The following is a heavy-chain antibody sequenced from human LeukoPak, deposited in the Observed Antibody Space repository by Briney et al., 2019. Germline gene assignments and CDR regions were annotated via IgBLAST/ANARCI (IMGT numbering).Heavy chain of an antibody. V-gene: IGHV3-33*01. J-gene: IGHJ4*02. CDR3: VAFDH. CDR1: GFTLSDSD. Sequence: GKSLRLSCTVSGFTLSDSDIDWVRQAPGKGLEWVAKIRSDGTTKHFADSVKGRFTISGDNYRNIVYLQMSSLRAEDTAIYNCVAFDHWGQGTLVTVSS. CDR2: IRSDGTTK.